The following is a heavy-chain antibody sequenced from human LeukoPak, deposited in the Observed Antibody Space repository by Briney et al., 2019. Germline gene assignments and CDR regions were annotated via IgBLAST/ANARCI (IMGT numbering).Heavy chain of an antibody. Sequence: PSETLSLTCTVSGGSISSYSWTWVRQPPGKGLEWIGYIYYSGSTNYNLSLKSRVTISVDTSKNQFSLKLSSVTAADTAVYYCARGDGYNAFDIWGQGTMVTVSS. CDR2: IYYSGST. CDR3: ARGDGYNAFDI. V-gene: IGHV4-59*01. CDR1: GGSISSYS. D-gene: IGHD5-24*01. J-gene: IGHJ3*02.